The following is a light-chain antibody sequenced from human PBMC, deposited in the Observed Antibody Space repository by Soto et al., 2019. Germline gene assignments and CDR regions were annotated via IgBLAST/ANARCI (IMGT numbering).Light chain of an antibody. J-gene: IGKJ4*01. V-gene: IGKV3D-20*02. Sequence: PGERVTLSCRASQSVSSSYLAWYQQKPGQAPRLLIYGTSSRATGIPDRFSGSGSGTDFTLTISSLEPEDVAVYYCQQRNSWPLTLGGGTKVDIK. CDR1: QSVSSSY. CDR3: QQRNSWPLT. CDR2: GTS.